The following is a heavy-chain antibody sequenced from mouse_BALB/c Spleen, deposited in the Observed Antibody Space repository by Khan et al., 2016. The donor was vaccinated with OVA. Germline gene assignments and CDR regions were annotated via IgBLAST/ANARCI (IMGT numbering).Heavy chain of an antibody. J-gene: IGHJ4*01. Sequence: EVQLQESGPGLVKPSQSLSLTCTVTGYSITSDYAWNLIQQFPGNKLEWMGYISSSGITNYNPALKNRISITRDTSKNQFFLQLNSVTTEDTATYYCSRDGSRYSNALAYWGQGTSVTVSS. V-gene: IGHV3-2*02. D-gene: IGHD2-3*01. CDR3: SRDGSRYSNALAY. CDR2: ISSSGIT. CDR1: GYSITSDYA.